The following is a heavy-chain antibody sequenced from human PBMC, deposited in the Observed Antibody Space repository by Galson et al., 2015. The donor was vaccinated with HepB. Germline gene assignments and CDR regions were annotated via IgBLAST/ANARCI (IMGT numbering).Heavy chain of an antibody. Sequence: SVKVSCKASGGTFSSYAISWVRQAPGQGLEWMGRIIPILGIANYAQKFQGRVTITADKSTSTAYMELSSLRSEDTAVYYCARGSGGYDFDYWGQGTLVTVSS. CDR1: GGTFSSYA. CDR2: IIPILGIA. CDR3: ARGSGGYDFDY. J-gene: IGHJ4*02. D-gene: IGHD5-12*01. V-gene: IGHV1-69*04.